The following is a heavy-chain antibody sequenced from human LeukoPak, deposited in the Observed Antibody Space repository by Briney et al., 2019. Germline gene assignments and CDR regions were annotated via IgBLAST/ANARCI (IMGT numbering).Heavy chain of an antibody. J-gene: IGHJ4*02. Sequence: PSQTLSLTCTVSGGSISSCSYYWSWIRQPAGKGLEWIGRIYTSGSTNYNPSLKSPVTISVDTSKNQFSLKLSSVTAADTAVYYCARAVAGEGGYFDYWGQGTLVTVSS. CDR1: GGSISSCSYY. CDR3: ARAVAGEGGYFDY. CDR2: IYTSGST. V-gene: IGHV4-61*02. D-gene: IGHD6-19*01.